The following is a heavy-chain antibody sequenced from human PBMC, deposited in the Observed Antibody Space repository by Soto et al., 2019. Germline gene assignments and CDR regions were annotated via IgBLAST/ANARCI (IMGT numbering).Heavy chain of an antibody. V-gene: IGHV1-2*02. CDR2: INPNSGGT. Sequence: ASVKVSCKASGYTFTGYYMHWLRQSPGQGLAWMGWINPNSGGTNYAQKFQGRVTMTRDTSISTAYMELSRLRSDDTAVYYRARERIAYRSSLDCFDPWGQGTLVTVSS. J-gene: IGHJ5*02. CDR1: GYTFTGYY. D-gene: IGHD6-6*01. CDR3: ARERIAYRSSLDCFDP.